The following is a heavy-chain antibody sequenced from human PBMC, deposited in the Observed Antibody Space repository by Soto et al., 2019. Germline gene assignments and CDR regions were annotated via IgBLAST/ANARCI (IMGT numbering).Heavy chain of an antibody. Sequence: PGESLKISCKGSGYSFTSYWIGWVRQMPGKGLEWMGIIYPGDSDTRYSPSFQGQVTISADKSISTAYLQWSSLKASDTAMYYCASPGREGWLAAAGRGTYYYGMDVWGQGTTVTVSS. CDR1: GYSFTSYW. CDR3: ASPGREGWLAAAGRGTYYYGMDV. V-gene: IGHV5-51*01. CDR2: IYPGDSDT. D-gene: IGHD6-13*01. J-gene: IGHJ6*02.